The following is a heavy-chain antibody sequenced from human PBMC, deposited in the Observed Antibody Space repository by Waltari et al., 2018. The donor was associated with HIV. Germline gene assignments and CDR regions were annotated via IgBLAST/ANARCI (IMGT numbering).Heavy chain of an antibody. CDR3: ARERFGSSYFGY. CDR1: GFTFSSYA. Sequence: EVQLVESGGGLVQPGGSLRLSCAASGFTFSSYAMNWVRQAPGKGLEWVSYMSSSSTTINYADSVKGRFTISRDNAKNLLYLQMSSLRAEDTAVYFCARERFGSSYFGYWGQGTLVTVSS. D-gene: IGHD6-6*01. V-gene: IGHV3-48*04. J-gene: IGHJ4*02. CDR2: MSSSSTTI.